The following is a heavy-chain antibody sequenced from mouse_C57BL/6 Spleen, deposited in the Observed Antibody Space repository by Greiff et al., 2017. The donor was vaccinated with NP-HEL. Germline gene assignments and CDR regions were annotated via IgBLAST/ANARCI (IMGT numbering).Heavy chain of an antibody. CDR1: GFTFSNYW. CDR3: TMIGLKDY. Sequence: EVKLMESGGGLVQPGGSMKLSCVASGFTFSNYWMNWVRQSPEKGLEWVAQIRLKSDNYATHYAESVKGRFTISRDDSKSSVYLQMNNLRAEDTGIYYCTMIGLKDYWGQGTTLTVSS. CDR2: IRLKSDNYAT. J-gene: IGHJ2*01. V-gene: IGHV6-3*01. D-gene: IGHD2-4*01.